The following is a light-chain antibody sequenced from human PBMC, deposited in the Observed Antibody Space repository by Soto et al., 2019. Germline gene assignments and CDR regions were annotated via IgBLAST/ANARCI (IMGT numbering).Light chain of an antibody. Sequence: DIQMNQSPTSLSASVGDRVTITCRASQTLDTYLNWFQHRPGHVPKRLIFAAPKLQTGVPSRFSGSGSGTEVTRTLSSLRPEDFATYYCQPSFLTPFTFGGGTRVEIK. CDR3: QPSFLTPFT. CDR2: AAP. V-gene: IGKV1-39*01. J-gene: IGKJ4*01. CDR1: QTLDTY.